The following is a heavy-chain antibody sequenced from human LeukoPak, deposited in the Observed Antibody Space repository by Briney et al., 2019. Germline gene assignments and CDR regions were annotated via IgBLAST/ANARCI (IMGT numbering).Heavy chain of an antibody. CDR3: AKGKVNHDGAFDI. D-gene: IGHD3-16*01. CDR1: RFSFSSYA. CDR2: ISGSGSST. J-gene: IGHJ3*02. Sequence: GGSLRLSCAASRFSFSSYAMAWVRQAQGKGLEWVSSISGSGSSTYYADSVKGRFTISRDNSKKMIYLQMNSLRVEDTAVYYCAKGKVNHDGAFDIWGLGTMVIVS. V-gene: IGHV3-23*01.